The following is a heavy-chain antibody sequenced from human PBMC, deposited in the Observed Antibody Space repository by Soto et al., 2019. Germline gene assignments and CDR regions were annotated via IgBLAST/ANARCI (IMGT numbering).Heavy chain of an antibody. J-gene: IGHJ4*02. V-gene: IGHV4-30-2*01. D-gene: IGHD3-22*01. CDR3: ASINSSGYY. CDR1: GDSYSISTYS. CDR2: IYQSGVT. Sequence: SETLSLTCNMSGDSYSISTYSWSWIRQPPGKALQWIGFIYQSGVTSYNPSLASRVSISLDRSNNQCSLKLKSVTTADTAVYYCASINSSGYYWGQGTLVTVSS.